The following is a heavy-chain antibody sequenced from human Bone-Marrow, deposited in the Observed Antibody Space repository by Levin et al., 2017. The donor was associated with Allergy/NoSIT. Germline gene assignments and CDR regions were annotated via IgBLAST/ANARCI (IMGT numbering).Heavy chain of an antibody. D-gene: IGHD5-12*01. V-gene: IGHV3-11*01. J-gene: IGHJ3*02. CDR2: ISWGATAI. CDR3: ARVIRGTDAFDI. Sequence: GGSLRLSCVASGFTFSDYYMNWIRQAPGKGLEWISYISWGATAIYYADSVKGRFTISRDNAKNSLYLQMNSLRAEDTAMYYCARVIRGTDAFDIWGQGTMVTVSS. CDR1: GFTFSDYY.